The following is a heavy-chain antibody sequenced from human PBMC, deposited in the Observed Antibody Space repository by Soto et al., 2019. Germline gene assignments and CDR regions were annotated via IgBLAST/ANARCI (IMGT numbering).Heavy chain of an antibody. CDR3: ARACSSNSCYDVFDY. J-gene: IGHJ4*02. D-gene: IGHD2-2*01. CDR2: IYTSGST. CDR1: GGSISSYY. Sequence: KTSETLSLTCTVSGGSISSYYWSWIRQPAGKGLEWIGRIYTSGSTNYNPSLESRVTMSVDTSKNQFSLKLSSVTAADTAVYYCARACSSNSCYDVFDYWGQGTLVTVSS. V-gene: IGHV4-4*07.